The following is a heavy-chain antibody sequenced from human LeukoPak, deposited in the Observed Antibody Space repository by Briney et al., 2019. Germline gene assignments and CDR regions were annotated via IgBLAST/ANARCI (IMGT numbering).Heavy chain of an antibody. CDR1: GYTFNNYA. D-gene: IGHD2-2*01. Sequence: GGSLRLSCAASGYTFNNYAMSWVRRAPGKGLEWVAVISYDGSNKYYADSVKGRFTISRDNSKNTLYLQMNSLRAEDTAVYYCAKAPAARVSQAYYFDYWGQGTLVTVSS. CDR3: AKAPAARVSQAYYFDY. V-gene: IGHV3-30-3*01. CDR2: ISYDGSNK. J-gene: IGHJ4*02.